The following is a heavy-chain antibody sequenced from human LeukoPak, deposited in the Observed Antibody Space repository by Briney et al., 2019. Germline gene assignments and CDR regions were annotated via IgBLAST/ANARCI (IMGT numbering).Heavy chain of an antibody. CDR2: IYYSGGT. D-gene: IGHD3-22*01. CDR3: ARDGLYDSSGYYMDS. J-gene: IGHJ4*02. V-gene: IGHV4-59*01. Sequence: SETLSLACTVSGGAISSYYWSWIRQPPGKGLEWIGYIYYSGGTKYNPSLMSRVTISVDRAQNQFSLSLRSVTAADTAVYYCARDGLYDSSGYYMDSWGQGTLVIVSS. CDR1: GGAISSYY.